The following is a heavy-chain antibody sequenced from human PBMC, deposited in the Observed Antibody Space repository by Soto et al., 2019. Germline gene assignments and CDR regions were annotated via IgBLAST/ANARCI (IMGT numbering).Heavy chain of an antibody. V-gene: IGHV4-30-2*01. CDR3: ARGPDY. J-gene: IGHJ4*02. CDR1: GGSISSCGYS. Sequence: PSVTLPLTCAVSGGSISSCGYSWSWIRQPPGKGLEWIGYIYHSGSIYYNPSLKSRVTISVDRSKNQFSLKLSSVTAADTAVYYCARGPDYWGQGTLVTVS. CDR2: IYHSGSI.